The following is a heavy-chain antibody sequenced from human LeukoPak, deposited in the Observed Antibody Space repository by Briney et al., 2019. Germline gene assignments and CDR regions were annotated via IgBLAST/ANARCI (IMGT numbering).Heavy chain of an antibody. CDR2: IFHSGST. J-gene: IGHJ3*02. CDR3: ARLLQLGAFDI. Sequence: PSETLSLTCAVSGGSISSGNWWSWVRQPPGKGLEWIGEIFHSGSTNYNPSLKSRVTISVDKSQNQFSLKLISMAAADTAVYYCARLLQLGAFDIWGQGTMVTVSS. D-gene: IGHD5-24*01. V-gene: IGHV4-4*02. CDR1: GGSISSGNW.